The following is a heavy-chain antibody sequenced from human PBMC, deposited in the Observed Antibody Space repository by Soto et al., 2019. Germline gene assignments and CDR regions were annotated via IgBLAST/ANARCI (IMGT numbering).Heavy chain of an antibody. V-gene: IGHV6-1*01. CDR2: TYYRSKWYN. D-gene: IGHD6-13*01. CDR3: ARDLSAAGTGGYYYYGMDV. CDR1: GDGVSSNSAA. J-gene: IGHJ6*02. Sequence: SRTLSLTCAISGDGVSSNSAAWNWIRQSPSRGLEWLGRTYYRSKWYNDYAVSVKSRITINPDTSKNQFSLQLNSVTPEDTAVYYCARDLSAAGTGGYYYYGMDVWGQGTTVTVSS.